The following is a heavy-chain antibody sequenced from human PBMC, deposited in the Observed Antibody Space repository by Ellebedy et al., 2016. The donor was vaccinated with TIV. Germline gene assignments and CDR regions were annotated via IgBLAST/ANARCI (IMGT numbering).Heavy chain of an antibody. CDR1: GVSIGSHY. CDR2: IYDSGST. Sequence: SETLSLTCTVSGVSIGSHYWSWIRQPAGKGLEYIGRIYDSGSTNYNPSLKSRVTISLDTSKNQFSLKLSSVTAADTAVYYCARATRYCSSTSCYFWYFDLWGRGTLVTVSS. D-gene: IGHD2-2*01. J-gene: IGHJ2*01. V-gene: IGHV4-4*07. CDR3: ARATRYCSSTSCYFWYFDL.